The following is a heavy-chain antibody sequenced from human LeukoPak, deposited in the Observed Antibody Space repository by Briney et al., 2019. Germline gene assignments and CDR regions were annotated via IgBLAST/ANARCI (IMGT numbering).Heavy chain of an antibody. CDR3: ARRYYYESSGAYYFDY. V-gene: IGHV5-51*01. CDR2: IYPRDSRT. Sequence: GESLKISCKGSGYSFSSYWIAWVRQMPGKGLEWMGVIYPRDSRTTYSPSFQDQVTISADKSISTAYLQWTSLKASDTAMYYCARRYYYESSGAYYFDYWGQGTLVTVSS. D-gene: IGHD3-22*01. CDR1: GYSFSSYW. J-gene: IGHJ4*02.